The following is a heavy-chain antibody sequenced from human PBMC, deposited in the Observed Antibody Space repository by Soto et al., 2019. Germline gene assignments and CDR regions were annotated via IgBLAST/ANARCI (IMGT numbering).Heavy chain of an antibody. CDR1: GGSNIRDGYY. J-gene: IGHJ4*02. CDR3: ARATPAGSADF. CDR2: ISYSGSS. Sequence: TLSLTCTVSGGSNIRDGYYWSWIRQHPGKGLEWIAYISYSGSSYSNPSLKSRVTISADTSKNQFSLRLTSATAADTAVYFCARATPAGSADFWGQGTLVTVSS. D-gene: IGHD2-2*01. V-gene: IGHV4-31*03.